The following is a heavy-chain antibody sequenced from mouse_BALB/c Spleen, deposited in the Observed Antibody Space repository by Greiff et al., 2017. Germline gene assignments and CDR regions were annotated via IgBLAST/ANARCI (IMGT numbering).Heavy chain of an antibody. Sequence: EVQGVESGGGLVKPGGSLKLSCAASGFTFSDYYLYWVRQTPEKRLAWVATISDGGSYTYYPDSVKGRFTISRDNAKNNLYLQMSSLKSEDTAMYYCARDKGYYGSSYWFADWGQGTLGTVAA. CDR3: ARDKGYYGSSYWFAD. CDR1: GFTFSDYY. J-gene: IGHJ3*01. D-gene: IGHD1-1*01. CDR2: ISDGGSYT. V-gene: IGHV5-4*02.